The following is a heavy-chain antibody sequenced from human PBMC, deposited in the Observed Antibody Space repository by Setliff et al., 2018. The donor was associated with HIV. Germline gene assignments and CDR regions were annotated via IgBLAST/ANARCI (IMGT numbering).Heavy chain of an antibody. J-gene: IGHJ3*01. V-gene: IGHV3-30*18. CDR1: GFTFSSYG. D-gene: IGHD7-27*01. CDR2: ISYDGSNK. CDR3: AKIPHTGDSAYDV. Sequence: LRLSCAASGFTFSSYGMHWVRQAPGKGLEWVSLISYDGSNKYYADSVKGRFSISRDNPKNTVYLQMNSLRAEDTALYYCAKIPHTGDSAYDVWGQGTMVTVSS.